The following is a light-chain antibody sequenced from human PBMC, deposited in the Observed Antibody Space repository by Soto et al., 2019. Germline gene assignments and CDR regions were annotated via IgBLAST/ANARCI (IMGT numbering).Light chain of an antibody. V-gene: IGLV2-11*01. J-gene: IGLJ2*01. CDR1: SGDVGFYNY. CDR3: FSYAGSYTLI. Sequence: QSVLTQPRSVSGSPGQSVIISCTGTSGDVGFYNYVSWYQQHPGKAPKLMIYDVSKRPSGVPDRFSGSKSGNTASLTISGLQAEDEADYYCFSYAGSYTLIFGGGTKLTVL. CDR2: DVS.